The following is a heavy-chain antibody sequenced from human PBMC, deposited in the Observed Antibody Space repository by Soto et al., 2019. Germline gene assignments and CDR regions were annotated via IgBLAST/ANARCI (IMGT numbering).Heavy chain of an antibody. CDR1: GYSFTSYW. J-gene: IGHJ4*02. V-gene: IGHV5-51*01. CDR2: IYPSDSDT. D-gene: IGHD6-6*01. CDR3: ARHSSWRTSVYHY. Sequence: CKASGYSFTSYWIGWVRQMPGKGLEWMGIIYPSDSDTRYSPSFQGQVTISADKSISTAYLQWSSLKASDTAMYYCARHSSWRTSVYHYWGQGTLVTVSS.